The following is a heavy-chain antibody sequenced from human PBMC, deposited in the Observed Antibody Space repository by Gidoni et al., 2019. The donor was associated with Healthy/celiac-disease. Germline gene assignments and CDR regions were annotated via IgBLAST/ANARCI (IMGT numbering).Heavy chain of an antibody. CDR1: GFTFSSYG. D-gene: IGHD6-13*01. CDR2: IWYDGSNK. V-gene: IGHV3-33*01. CDR3: ARSSCCYFDY. J-gene: IGHJ4*02. Sequence: QVQLVESGGGVVQPGRSLRLSCAASGFTFSSYGMHWVRQAPGKGLGWVAVIWYDGSNKYYADSVKGRFTISRDNSKNTLYLQMNSLRAEDTAVYYCARSSCCYFDYWGQGTLVTVSS.